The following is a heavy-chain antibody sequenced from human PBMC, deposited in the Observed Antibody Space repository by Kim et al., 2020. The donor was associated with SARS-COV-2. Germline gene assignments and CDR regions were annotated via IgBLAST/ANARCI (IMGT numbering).Heavy chain of an antibody. D-gene: IGHD3-22*01. J-gene: IGHJ4*02. V-gene: IGHV1-18*01. CDR3: AREAYDSSGYAFDY. Sequence: QKLQGRVTMTTDTATSTAYMELRSLRSGDTAVYYCAREAYDSSGYAFDYWGQGSLVTVSS.